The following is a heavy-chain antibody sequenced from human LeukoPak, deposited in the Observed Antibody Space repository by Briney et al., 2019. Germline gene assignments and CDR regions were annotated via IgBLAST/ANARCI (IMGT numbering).Heavy chain of an antibody. CDR3: ARDRLQLQS. V-gene: IGHV4-59*01. CDR1: GGSFSNYY. D-gene: IGHD1-1*01. CDR2: IYYSGST. J-gene: IGHJ5*02. Sequence: SETLSLTCAVYGGSFSNYYWTWIRQPPGKGLEWIGYIYYSGSTNYNPSLKSRVTISVDTSKNQFSLKLSSVTAADTAVYYCARDRLQLQSWGQGTLVTVSS.